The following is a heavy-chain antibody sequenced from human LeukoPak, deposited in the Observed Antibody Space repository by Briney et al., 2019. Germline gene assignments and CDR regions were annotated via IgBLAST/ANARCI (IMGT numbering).Heavy chain of an antibody. V-gene: IGHV4-34*01. CDR1: GGSFSGYY. CDR2: INHSGSS. D-gene: IGHD4-17*01. CDR3: ARGEDGDYYFQH. J-gene: IGHJ1*01. Sequence: SETLSLTCAVYGGSFSGYYWSWIRQPPGKGLEWIGEINHSGSSNYYPSLKSRVTISVDTSKNQFSLKLSSVTAADTAVYYCARGEDGDYYFQHWGQGTLVTVSS.